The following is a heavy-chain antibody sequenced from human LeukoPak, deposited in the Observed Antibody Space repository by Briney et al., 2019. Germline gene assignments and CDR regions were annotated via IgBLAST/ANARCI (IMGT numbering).Heavy chain of an antibody. CDR1: GGSISSSSYY. Sequence: SETLSLTCTVSGGSISSSSYYWGWISQPPGKGLEWIGSIYYSGSTYYNPSLKSRVTISVDTSKNQFSLKLSSVTAADTAVYYCARKLPGYCSGGSCYHSVGAWFDPWGQGTLVTVSS. CDR2: IYYSGST. V-gene: IGHV4-39*07. J-gene: IGHJ5*02. D-gene: IGHD2-15*01. CDR3: ARKLPGYCSGGSCYHSVGAWFDP.